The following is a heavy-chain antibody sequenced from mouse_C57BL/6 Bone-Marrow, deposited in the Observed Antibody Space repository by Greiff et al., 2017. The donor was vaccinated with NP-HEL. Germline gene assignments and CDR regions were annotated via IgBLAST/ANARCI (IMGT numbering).Heavy chain of an antibody. CDR2: INPNNGGT. J-gene: IGHJ4*01. V-gene: IGHV1-18*01. CDR1: GYTFTDYN. Sequence: EVQRVESGPELVKPGASVKIPCKASGYTFTDYNMDWVKQSHGKSLEWIGDINPNNGGTIYNQKFKGKATLTVDKSSSTAYMELRSLTSEDTAVYYCARNRWLLRGDAMDYWGQGTSVTVSS. CDR3: ARNRWLLRGDAMDY. D-gene: IGHD2-3*01.